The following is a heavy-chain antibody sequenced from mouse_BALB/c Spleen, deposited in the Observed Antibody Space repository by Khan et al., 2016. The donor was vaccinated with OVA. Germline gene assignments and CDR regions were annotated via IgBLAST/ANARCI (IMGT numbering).Heavy chain of an antibody. CDR1: GFSLTGYG. Sequence: QVQLKESGPGLVAPSQSLSITCTASGFSLTGYGVHWVRQPPGKGLEWLGMIWGDGSTDYNSALKSRLSTCKDNSKRLVFLKRNGLQTDNTASNYGAGAYYGNYREAMDYWGQGTSVTVSS. D-gene: IGHD2-10*01. CDR3: AGAYYGNYREAMDY. V-gene: IGHV2-6-7*01. CDR2: IWGDGST. J-gene: IGHJ4*01.